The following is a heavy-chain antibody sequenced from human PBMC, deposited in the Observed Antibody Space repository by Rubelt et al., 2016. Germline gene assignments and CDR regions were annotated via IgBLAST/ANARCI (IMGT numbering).Heavy chain of an antibody. CDR1: GFTFSSYA. V-gene: IGHV3-23*01. CDR2: ISGSGGST. J-gene: IGHJ4*02. CDR3: AFHRWVTAMVPY. D-gene: IGHD5-18*01. Sequence: EVQLLESGGGLVQPGGSLRLSCAASGFTFSSYAMSWVRQAPGKGLEWVSAISGSGGSTYYADSVKGPFTISRDNSKNTLYLQMNSLGAEDTAVYYCAFHRWVTAMVPYWGQGTLVTVSS.